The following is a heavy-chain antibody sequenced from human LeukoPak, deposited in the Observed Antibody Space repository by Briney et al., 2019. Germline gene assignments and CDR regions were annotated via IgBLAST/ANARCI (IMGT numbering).Heavy chain of an antibody. Sequence: GESLKISCKGSGYSFTSYWIGWVRQMPGKGLEWMGIIYPGESDTRYSPSFQGQVTISADKSISIAYLQWSSLKASDTAMYYCARTRAGYYDSSGQKYYFDYWGQGTLVTVSS. J-gene: IGHJ4*02. V-gene: IGHV5-51*01. CDR2: IYPGESDT. CDR1: GYSFTSYW. CDR3: ARTRAGYYDSSGQKYYFDY. D-gene: IGHD3-22*01.